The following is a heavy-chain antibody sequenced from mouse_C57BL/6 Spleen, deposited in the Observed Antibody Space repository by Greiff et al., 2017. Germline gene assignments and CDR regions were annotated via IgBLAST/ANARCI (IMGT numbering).Heavy chain of an antibody. Sequence: EVQGVESGGGLVQPKGSLKLSCAASGFSFNTYAMNWVRQAPGKGLEWVARIRSKSNNYATYYADSVKDRFTISRDDSESMLYLQMNNLKTEDTAMYYCVRHGWFYWYFDVWGTGTTVTVSS. CDR3: VRHGWFYWYFDV. V-gene: IGHV10-1*01. D-gene: IGHD1-1*02. CDR2: IRSKSNNYAT. CDR1: GFSFNTYA. J-gene: IGHJ1*03.